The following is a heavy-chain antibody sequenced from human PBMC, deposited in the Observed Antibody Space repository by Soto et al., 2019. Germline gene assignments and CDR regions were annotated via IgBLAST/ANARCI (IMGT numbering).Heavy chain of an antibody. J-gene: IGHJ4*02. CDR1: GYSFTSYW. CDR3: ARLDSSGYYLLYY. V-gene: IGHV5-51*01. D-gene: IGHD3-22*01. CDR2: IYPGDSDT. Sequence: PGESLKISCKGSGYSFTSYWIGWVRQMPGKGLEWMGIIYPGDSDTRYSPSFQGQVTISADKSISTAYLQRSSLKASDTAMYYCARLDSSGYYLLYYWGQGTLVTVSS.